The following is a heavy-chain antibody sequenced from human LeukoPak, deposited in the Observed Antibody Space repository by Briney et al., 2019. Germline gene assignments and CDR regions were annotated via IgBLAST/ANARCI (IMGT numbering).Heavy chain of an antibody. CDR3: ARVGTGQQLDY. Sequence: TGGSLRLSCAASGFAFSGYAMHWVRQAPGKGLAYVSANTNNGVNTYYTNSVKGRFTISRDNSKNTLYLQMGSLRAEDMAVYYCARVGTGQQLDYWGQGTLVTVSS. CDR1: GFAFSGYA. CDR2: NTNNGVNT. J-gene: IGHJ4*02. D-gene: IGHD6-13*01. V-gene: IGHV3-64*01.